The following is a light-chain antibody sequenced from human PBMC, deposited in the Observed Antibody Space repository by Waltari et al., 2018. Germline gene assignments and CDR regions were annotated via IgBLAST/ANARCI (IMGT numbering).Light chain of an antibody. CDR3: SSYTSSSVV. CDR2: EVS. Sequence: QSALTQPASVSGSPGPSITIPCTGTSSDVGGYNYVSGYQQHPGNAPKLMIYEVSNRPSGVSNRFSGSKSGNTASLTISGLQAEDEADYYCSSYTSSSVVFGGGTKLTVL. J-gene: IGLJ2*01. CDR1: SSDVGGYNY. V-gene: IGLV2-14*01.